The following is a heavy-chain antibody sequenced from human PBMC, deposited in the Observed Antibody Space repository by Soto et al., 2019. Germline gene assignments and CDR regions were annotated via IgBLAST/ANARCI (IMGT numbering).Heavy chain of an antibody. CDR3: AKDGTIFGVVGNYYMDV. D-gene: IGHD3-3*01. CDR1: GFTFSSYG. J-gene: IGHJ6*03. Sequence: GGSLRLSCAASGFTFSSYGMHWVRQAPGKGLEWVAVISYDGSNKYYAGSVKGRFTISRDNSKNTLYLQMNSLRAEDTAVYYCAKDGTIFGVVGNYYMDVWGKGTTVTVSS. CDR2: ISYDGSNK. V-gene: IGHV3-30*18.